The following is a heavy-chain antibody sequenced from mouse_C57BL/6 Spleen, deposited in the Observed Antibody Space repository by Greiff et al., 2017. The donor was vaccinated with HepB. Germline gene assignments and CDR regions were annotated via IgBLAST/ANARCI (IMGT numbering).Heavy chain of an antibody. J-gene: IGHJ4*01. D-gene: IGHD1-1*01. CDR2: IDPNSGGT. CDR3: AKGGATDYYYAMDY. CDR1: GYTFTSYW. Sequence: VQLQQPGAELVKPGASVKLSCKASGYTFTSYWMHWVKQRPGRGLEWIGRIDPNSGGTKYNEKFKSKATLTVDKSSSTAYMQLSSRTSEDSAVYCCAKGGATDYYYAMDYWGQGTSVTVSS. V-gene: IGHV1-72*01.